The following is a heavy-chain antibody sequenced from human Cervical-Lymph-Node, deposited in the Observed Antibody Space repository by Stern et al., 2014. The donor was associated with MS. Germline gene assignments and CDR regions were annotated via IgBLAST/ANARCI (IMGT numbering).Heavy chain of an antibody. V-gene: IGHV3-23*04. CDR1: GITFSYHA. CDR2: SSDNGEXT. Sequence: VQLXXXGGGLVQPGGSLRPSCAASGITFSYHAMTWVRQAPGQGLDWVSTSSDNGEXTHYPDSVTGRLTLSXDNSKNMLXXXXXSLRADDTXVYXXXKDRILLHGSRDVWGHXXXVTVSS. D-gene: IGHD3-10*01. CDR3: XKDRILLHGSRDV. J-gene: IGHJ6*02.